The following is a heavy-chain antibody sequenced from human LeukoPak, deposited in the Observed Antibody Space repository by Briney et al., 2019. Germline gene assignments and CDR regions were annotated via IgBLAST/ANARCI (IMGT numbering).Heavy chain of an antibody. CDR1: AYTFNDYY. CDR3: PRTNRPLGRRDFFDL. CDR2: MNPNRGRG. J-gene: IGHJ4*02. Sequence: ASVKLSCKASAYTFNDYYMHWGRQAPGQGLEGLGWMNPNRGRGDYAQQFQGRVTMTSDASIPPAYMDLTSLTYDDTAVYYCPRTNRPLGRRDFFDLWGQGTLVIVSS. D-gene: IGHD1-14*01. V-gene: IGHV1-2*02.